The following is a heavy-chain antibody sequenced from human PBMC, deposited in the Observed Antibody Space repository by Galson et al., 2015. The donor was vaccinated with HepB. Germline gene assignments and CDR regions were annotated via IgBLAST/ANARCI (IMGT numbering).Heavy chain of an antibody. CDR1: GYSFINFY. V-gene: IGHV1-46*01. D-gene: IGHD6-13*01. CDR3: ARSLAATHWFDP. CDR2: INPNGGGS. Sequence: SVKVSCKASGYSFINFYIHWVRQAPGQGLEWMGIINPNGGGSTYAQKFQGRVTMTRDTSTSTVYMNLGSLRSEDTAVYYCARSLAATHWFDPWGQGTLVTVS. J-gene: IGHJ5*02.